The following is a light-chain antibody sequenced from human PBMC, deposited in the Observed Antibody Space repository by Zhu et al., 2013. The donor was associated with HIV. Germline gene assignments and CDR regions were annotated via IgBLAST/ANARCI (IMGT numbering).Light chain of an antibody. CDR3: QHVNNNAA. CDR1: QDIGKY. CDR2: AAS. Sequence: DIQLTQSPSFLSASVGDRVTITCRASQDIGKYLAWYQQRPGKAPELLVYAASTTQSGVPSRFGGRGSGTEFTLTIDSLQPEDFATYYCQHVNNNAAFGPGTNLDV. V-gene: IGKV1-9*01. J-gene: IGKJ3*01.